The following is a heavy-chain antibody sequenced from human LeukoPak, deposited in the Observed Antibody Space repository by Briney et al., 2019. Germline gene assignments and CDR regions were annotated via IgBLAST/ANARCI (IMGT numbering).Heavy chain of an antibody. D-gene: IGHD1-1*01. CDR3: AKEKGVQSDPQSPFDS. V-gene: IGHV3-30-3*01. CDR1: GFTFSSYA. CDR2: ISYDGSNK. J-gene: IGHJ4*02. Sequence: PGGSLRLSCAASGFTFSSYAMHWVRQAPGKGLEWVAVISYDGSNKYYADSVKGRFTISRDNSKTTVSVQMNRLTAEDTALYYCAKEKGVQSDPQSPFDSWGQGTLVTVSS.